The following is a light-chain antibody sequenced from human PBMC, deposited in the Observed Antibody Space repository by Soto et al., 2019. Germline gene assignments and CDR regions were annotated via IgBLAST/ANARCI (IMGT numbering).Light chain of an antibody. CDR2: DVS. Sequence: DIQMTQSPSTLSASVGDRVTITCRASQSIRYWLAWHQQKPGEAPQVLIYDVSTLQKGVPSRCSGSGFGTEFTLNISSLQPDDFATYYCQQYHGFPYTFGLGTKVEIK. CDR3: QQYHGFPYT. V-gene: IGKV1-5*01. J-gene: IGKJ2*01. CDR1: QSIRYW.